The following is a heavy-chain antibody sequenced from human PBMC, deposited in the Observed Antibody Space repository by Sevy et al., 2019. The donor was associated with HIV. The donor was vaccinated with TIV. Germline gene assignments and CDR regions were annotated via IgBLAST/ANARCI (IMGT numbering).Heavy chain of an antibody. CDR1: GFTFSSYS. V-gene: IGHV3-48*02. CDR2: ISSSSSTI. J-gene: IGHJ6*02. CDR3: ARDRTPRYYYYCMDV. Sequence: GGSLRLSCAASGFTFSSYSMNWVRQAPGKGLEWVSYISSSSSTIYYADSVKGRFTISRDNAKNSLYLQMNSLRDEDTAVYYCARDRTPRYYYYCMDVWGQGTTVTVSS. D-gene: IGHD2-2*01.